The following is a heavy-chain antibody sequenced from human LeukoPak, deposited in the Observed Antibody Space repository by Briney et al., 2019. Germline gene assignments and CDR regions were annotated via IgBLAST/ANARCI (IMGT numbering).Heavy chain of an antibody. CDR1: GFIFSSYA. CDR2: IAYDGSNK. CDR3: AKGATTMIVVVTDYFDY. J-gene: IGHJ4*02. D-gene: IGHD3-22*01. Sequence: PGGSLRLSCAASGFIFSSYAMHWVRQAPGKGLEWVTGIAYDGSNKYYADSVKGRFTISRDNSKNTLYLQMNSLRAEDTAVCYCAKGATTMIVVVTDYFDYWGQGTLVTVSS. V-gene: IGHV3-30*04.